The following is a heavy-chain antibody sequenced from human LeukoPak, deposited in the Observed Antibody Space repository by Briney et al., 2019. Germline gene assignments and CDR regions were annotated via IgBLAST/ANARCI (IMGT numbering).Heavy chain of an antibody. Sequence: AGGSLRLSCAASGFTFSNAWMSWVRQAPGKGLEWVGRIKSKTDGGTTDYAAPVKGRFTISRDDSKNTLYLQMNSLKTEDTAVYYCTTEQSTYYYDSSGYYYDYWGQGTLVTVSS. V-gene: IGHV3-15*01. CDR3: TTEQSTYYYDSSGYYYDY. CDR2: IKSKTDGGTT. D-gene: IGHD3-22*01. J-gene: IGHJ4*02. CDR1: GFTFSNAW.